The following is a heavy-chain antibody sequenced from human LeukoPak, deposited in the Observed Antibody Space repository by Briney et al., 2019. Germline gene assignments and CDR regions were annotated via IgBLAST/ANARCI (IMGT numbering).Heavy chain of an antibody. V-gene: IGHV4-30-4*01. CDR2: IYYSGST. Sequence: SQTLSLTCTVSGGSISSGDYYWNWIRQPPGKGLEWIGYIYYSGSTYYNPSLKSRVTISVDTSKNQFSLKLSSVTAADTAVYYCARDYYDSSGYYYFDYWGQGTLVTVSS. J-gene: IGHJ4*02. CDR1: GGSISSGDYY. D-gene: IGHD3-22*01. CDR3: ARDYYDSSGYYYFDY.